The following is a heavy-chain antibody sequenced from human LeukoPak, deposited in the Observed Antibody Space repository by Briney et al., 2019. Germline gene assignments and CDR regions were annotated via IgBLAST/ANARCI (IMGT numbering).Heavy chain of an antibody. V-gene: IGHV3-23*01. CDR3: ARGSHGDYEAFDI. Sequence: GGSLRLSCAASGFTFSNNAMSWVRQAPGKGLEWVSATSTSGGSAYYADSVKGRFTISRDNSKNTLYLQMNSLRAEDTAVYYCARGSHGDYEAFDIWGQGTMVTVSS. CDR1: GFTFSNNA. J-gene: IGHJ3*02. CDR2: TSTSGGSA. D-gene: IGHD4-17*01.